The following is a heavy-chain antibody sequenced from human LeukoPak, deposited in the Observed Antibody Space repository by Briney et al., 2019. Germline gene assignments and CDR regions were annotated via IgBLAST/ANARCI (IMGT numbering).Heavy chain of an antibody. V-gene: IGHV3-23*01. CDR2: ISGSGTSP. J-gene: IGHJ4*02. D-gene: IGHD3-22*01. CDR3: AKGLPFSMYYYDTSGYVALDY. CDR1: GFTFSSFA. Sequence: PGGTLRLSCAASGFTFSSFAMTWVRQAPGKGLEWVSAISGSGTSPYYADSVKGRFTISRDNSKNTLYLQMNSLRAEDTAVYYCAKGLPFSMYYYDTSGYVALDYWGRGTLVTVSS.